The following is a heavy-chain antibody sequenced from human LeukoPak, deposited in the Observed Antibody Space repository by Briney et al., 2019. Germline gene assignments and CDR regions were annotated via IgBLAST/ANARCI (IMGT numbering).Heavy chain of an antibody. CDR3: ARGPDYGDRLDYFDY. CDR1: GFTFSNYG. V-gene: IGHV3-7*01. Sequence: GGSLRLSCVASGFTFSNYGMHWVRQAPGKGPEWVASIKQDGSQYYVDSVKGRFIISRDNAKNSLSLQMNSLRVEDTAVYYCARGPDYGDRLDYFDYWGQGTLVTVSS. CDR2: IKQDGSQ. D-gene: IGHD4-17*01. J-gene: IGHJ4*02.